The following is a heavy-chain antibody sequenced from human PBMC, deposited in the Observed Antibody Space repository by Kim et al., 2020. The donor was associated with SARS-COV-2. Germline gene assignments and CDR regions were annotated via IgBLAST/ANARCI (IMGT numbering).Heavy chain of an antibody. J-gene: IGHJ4*02. D-gene: IGHD6-19*01. V-gene: IGHV4-34*01. CDR3: APLGVDSSGWYL. Sequence: NSKPSLKSRVTISVDTSKNQFSLKLSSVTAADTAVYYWAPLGVDSSGWYLWGQGTLVTVSS.